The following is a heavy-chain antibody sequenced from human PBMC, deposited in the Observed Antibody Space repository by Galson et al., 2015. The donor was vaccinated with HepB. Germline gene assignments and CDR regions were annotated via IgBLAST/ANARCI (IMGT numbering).Heavy chain of an antibody. Sequence: SLRLSCAASGFTFSSCGMHWVRQSPGKGLEWVAIIWSDGSNKYYGDSVKGRFTISRGNSKNTVYLQMNSLRADDTAVYYCAREPRISIFGVVHYYMDVWGKGTTVTVSS. D-gene: IGHD3-3*01. CDR3: AREPRISIFGVVHYYMDV. CDR2: IWSDGSNK. V-gene: IGHV3-33*01. CDR1: GFTFSSCG. J-gene: IGHJ6*03.